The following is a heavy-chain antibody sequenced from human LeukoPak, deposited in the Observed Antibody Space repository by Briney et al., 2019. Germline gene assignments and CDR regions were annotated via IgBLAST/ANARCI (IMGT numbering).Heavy chain of an antibody. CDR3: ARDLLDMGGY. V-gene: IGHV3-53*01. D-gene: IGHD2-2*03. CDR2: IYIDDTT. Sequence: PGGSLRLSCAASGFTISRNYMSWVRQAQGRGLEWVSIIYIDDTTYYADSVRGRFTISRDNAKNSLYLQMTSLRAEDTAVYYCARDLLDMGGYWGQGTLVTVSS. CDR1: GFTISRNY. J-gene: IGHJ4*02.